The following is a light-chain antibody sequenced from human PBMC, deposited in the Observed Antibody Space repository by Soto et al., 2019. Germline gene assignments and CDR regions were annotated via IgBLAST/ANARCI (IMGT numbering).Light chain of an antibody. J-gene: IGKJ1*01. CDR2: AAS. CDR3: QQSSSSPNT. Sequence: EIVLTQSPGTLSLSPGDRATLSCRASQTISSTYLAWYQQKPGQAPRLLIYAASTRATGIPDRFSGSGSGTDFTLTISRLEPEDFAVYYCQQSSSSPNTFGQGTKVDIK. V-gene: IGKV3-20*01. CDR1: QTISSTY.